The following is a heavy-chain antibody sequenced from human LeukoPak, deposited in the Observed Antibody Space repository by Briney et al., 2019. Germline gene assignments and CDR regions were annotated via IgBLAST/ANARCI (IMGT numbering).Heavy chain of an antibody. J-gene: IGHJ4*02. CDR2: ISAYNGNT. V-gene: IGHV1-18*01. Sequence: ASVKVSCKASGYTFTSYGISWVRQAPGQGLEWMGWISAYNGNTNYAQKLQGRVTMTTDTSTSTAYMELRSLRSDDTAVYYCARARGGYYSGEYYFDYWGQGTLVTVSS. CDR3: ARARGGYYSGEYYFDY. D-gene: IGHD3-3*01. CDR1: GYTFTSYG.